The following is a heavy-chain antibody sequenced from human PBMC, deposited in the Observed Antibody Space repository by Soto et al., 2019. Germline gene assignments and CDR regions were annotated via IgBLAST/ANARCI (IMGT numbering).Heavy chain of an antibody. CDR3: AKGSIEYSASVGP. D-gene: IGHD5-12*01. Sequence: EVQLLESGGDLVQPGGSLRLACAASGFSFSSYAMVWVRQAPGKGLEWVSVISARGGSSYFADSVKGRFTISRDNSKNVLSLEMNSPRAEDPALYFCAKGSIEYSASVGPWGQGTLVLVSS. J-gene: IGHJ5*02. V-gene: IGHV3-23*01. CDR2: ISARGGSS. CDR1: GFSFSSYA.